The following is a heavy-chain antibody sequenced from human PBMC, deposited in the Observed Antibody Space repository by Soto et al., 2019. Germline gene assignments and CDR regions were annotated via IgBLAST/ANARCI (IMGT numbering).Heavy chain of an antibody. CDR2: IYPGDSDT. V-gene: IGHV5-51*01. CDR3: ARTAAAGKYYYGVDV. Sequence: PGESLKISCKGSGYRFTNYWIGWVRQMPGKGLEWMGIIYPGDSDTRYSPSFQGQVTISADKSISTAYLQWSSLKASDTAMYYCARTAAAGKYYYGVDVWGQGTTVTVSS. D-gene: IGHD6-13*01. J-gene: IGHJ6*02. CDR1: GYRFTNYW.